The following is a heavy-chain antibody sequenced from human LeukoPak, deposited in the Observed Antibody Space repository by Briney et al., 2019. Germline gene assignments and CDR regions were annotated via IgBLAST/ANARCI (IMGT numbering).Heavy chain of an antibody. Sequence: GGSLRLSCAASAFTFSNAWMSWVRQAPGKGLEWVGRIKRKNDGGSTEYSAPVKGRFTISRDDSENTLYLQMNSLKNEDTAVYYCTTGSVRSDYWGQGTLVSVSS. CDR2: IKRKNDGGST. CDR3: TTGSVRSDY. J-gene: IGHJ4*02. CDR1: AFTFSNAW. D-gene: IGHD5-24*01. V-gene: IGHV3-15*01.